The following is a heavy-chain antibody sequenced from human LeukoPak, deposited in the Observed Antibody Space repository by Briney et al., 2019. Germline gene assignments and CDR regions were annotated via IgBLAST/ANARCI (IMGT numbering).Heavy chain of an antibody. CDR3: AKYGSGSYYNVWWFDP. V-gene: IGHV3-30*02. CDR1: GFTFSSYG. J-gene: IGHJ5*02. Sequence: PGGSLRLSCAASGFTFSSYGMHWVRQAPGKGLEWVAFIRYDGSNKYYADSVKGRFTISRDNSKNTLYLQMNSLRAEDTAVYYCAKYGSGSYYNVWWFDPWGQGTLVTVSS. CDR2: IRYDGSNK. D-gene: IGHD3-10*01.